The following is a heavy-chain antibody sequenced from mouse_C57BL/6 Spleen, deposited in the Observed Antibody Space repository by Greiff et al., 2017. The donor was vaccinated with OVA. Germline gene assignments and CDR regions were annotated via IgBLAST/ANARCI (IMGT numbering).Heavy chain of an antibody. CDR3: ARGDYYYGSSPWFAY. D-gene: IGHD1-1*01. Sequence: QVQLQQSGAELVKPGASVKMSCKASGYTFTSYWITWVKQRPGQGLEWIGDIYPGSGSTNYNEKFKSKATLTVDTSSSTAYMQLSSLTSEDSAVYYCARGDYYYGSSPWFAYWGQGTLVTVSA. V-gene: IGHV1-55*01. CDR2: IYPGSGST. CDR1: GYTFTSYW. J-gene: IGHJ3*01.